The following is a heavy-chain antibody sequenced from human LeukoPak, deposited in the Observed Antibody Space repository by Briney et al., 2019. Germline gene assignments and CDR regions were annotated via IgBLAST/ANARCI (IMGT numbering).Heavy chain of an antibody. CDR2: IYYSGST. D-gene: IGHD3-22*01. CDR3: ARAPYYDSSGYHSAYFEY. CDR1: GGSIRSTSYY. V-gene: IGHV4-39*07. Sequence: PSETLSLTCTVSGGSIRSTSYYWGWIRQPPGKGLEWIGSIYYSGSTYYNPSLKSRVTISVDTSKNQFSLKLSSVTAADTAVYYCARAPYYDSSGYHSAYFEYWGQGTLVTVSS. J-gene: IGHJ4*02.